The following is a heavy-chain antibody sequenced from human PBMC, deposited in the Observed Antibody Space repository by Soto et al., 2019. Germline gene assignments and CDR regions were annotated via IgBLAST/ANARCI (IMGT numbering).Heavy chain of an antibody. CDR1: GYTFTTFG. J-gene: IGHJ4*02. V-gene: IGHV1-18*01. CDR3: ARAFCSGGSCYLDY. Sequence: QVQLVQSGGEVKQPGAAVKVSCKASGYTFTTFGIGWVRQAPGQGLEWMGWISASSGNTEYPKKLQGRVTMTLDTTTSTTYMELRSLRSDDTAVYYCARAFCSGGSCYLDYWGPGALVTVSS. D-gene: IGHD2-15*01. CDR2: ISASSGNT.